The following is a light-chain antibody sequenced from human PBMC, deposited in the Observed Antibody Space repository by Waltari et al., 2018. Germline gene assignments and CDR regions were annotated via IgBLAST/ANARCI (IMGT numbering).Light chain of an antibody. CDR1: QSVGRS. CDR2: GAS. J-gene: IGKJ1*01. Sequence: EIVLPQSPGTLSLSPGDRGTLSCRTSQSVGRSLAWYQQKRGQAPRLLIYGASSRATGIPDRFSGSGSGTDFSLTISRLEPEDFAVYYCQHYVTLPVTFGQGTKVEIK. V-gene: IGKV3-20*01. CDR3: QHYVTLPVT.